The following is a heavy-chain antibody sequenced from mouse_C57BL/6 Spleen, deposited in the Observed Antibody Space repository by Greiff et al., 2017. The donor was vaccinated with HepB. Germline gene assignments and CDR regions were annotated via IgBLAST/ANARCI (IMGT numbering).Heavy chain of an antibody. V-gene: IGHV2-9-1*01. J-gene: IGHJ2*01. CDR3: ARIYYDYVVYYFDY. Sequence: VQGVESGPGLVAPSQSLSITCTVSGFSLTSYAISWVRQPPGKGLEWLGVIWTGGGTNYNSALKSRLSISKDNSKSQVFLKMNSLQTDDTARYYCARIYYDYVVYYFDYWGQGTTLTVSS. CDR2: IWTGGGT. D-gene: IGHD2-4*01. CDR1: GFSLTSYA.